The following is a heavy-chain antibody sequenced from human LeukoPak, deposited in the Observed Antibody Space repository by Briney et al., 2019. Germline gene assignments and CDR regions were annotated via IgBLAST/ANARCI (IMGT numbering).Heavy chain of an antibody. J-gene: IGHJ4*02. CDR1: GDSVPSNSAA. Sequence: SQTLSLTCAISGDSVPSNSAAWNWIRQSPSRGLEWLGRTYYRSKWYNDYAVSVKSRITINPDTSKNQFSLQLNSVTPEDTAVYYCARDVLYSVAGTIAPFDYWGQGTLVTVSS. D-gene: IGHD6-19*01. V-gene: IGHV6-1*01. CDR3: ARDVLYSVAGTIAPFDY. CDR2: TYYRSKWYN.